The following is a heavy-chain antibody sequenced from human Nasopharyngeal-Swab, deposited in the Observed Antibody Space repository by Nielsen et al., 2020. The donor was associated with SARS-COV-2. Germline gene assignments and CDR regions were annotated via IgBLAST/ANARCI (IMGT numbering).Heavy chain of an antibody. CDR3: AKDHVTADFYYYYGMDV. V-gene: IGHV3-30*18. CDR2: ISYDGSNK. J-gene: IGHJ6*02. D-gene: IGHD1-14*01. CDR1: GFTFSSYG. Sequence: GESLKISCAASGFTFSSYGMHWVRQAPGTGLEWVAVISYDGSNKYYADSVKGRFTISRDNSKNTLYLQMNGLRAEDTAVYYCAKDHVTADFYYYYGMDVWGQGTTVTVSS.